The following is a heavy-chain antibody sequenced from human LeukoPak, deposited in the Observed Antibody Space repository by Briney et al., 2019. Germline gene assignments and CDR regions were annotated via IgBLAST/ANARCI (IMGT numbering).Heavy chain of an antibody. Sequence: PGGSLRLSCAASGFTFSSYGMHWVRQAPGKGLEWVSVIRYDGSNKYYADSVKGRFTISRDNSKNTLYLQMNSLRAEDTAVYYCARGRVDSSGWYYFDYWGQGTLVTVSS. D-gene: IGHD6-19*01. J-gene: IGHJ4*02. CDR2: IRYDGSNK. V-gene: IGHV3-33*01. CDR3: ARGRVDSSGWYYFDY. CDR1: GFTFSSYG.